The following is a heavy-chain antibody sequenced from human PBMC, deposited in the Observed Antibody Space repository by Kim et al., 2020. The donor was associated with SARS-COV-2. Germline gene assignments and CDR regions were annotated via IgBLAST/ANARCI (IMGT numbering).Heavy chain of an antibody. D-gene: IGHD1-26*01. Sequence: SETLSLTCTVSGGSISSSSYYWGWIRQPPGKGLEWIGSIYYSGSTYYNPSLKSRVTISVDTSKNQFSLKLSSVTAADTAVYYCAREEGATPPWGYYGMDVWGQWTTVTVSS. V-gene: IGHV4-39*02. CDR2: IYYSGST. J-gene: IGHJ6*02. CDR3: AREEGATPPWGYYGMDV. CDR1: GGSISSSSYY.